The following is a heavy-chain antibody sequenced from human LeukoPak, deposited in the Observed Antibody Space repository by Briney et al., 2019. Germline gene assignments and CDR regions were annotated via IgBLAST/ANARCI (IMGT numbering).Heavy chain of an antibody. CDR2: ISSSSSYI. Sequence: KPGGSLRLSCAASGFTFSSYSMNWVRQAPGKGLEWVSSISSSSSYIYYADSVKGRFTISRDNAKNSLYLQMNSLRAKGTAVYYCARGATGWYDYWGQGTLVTVSS. CDR1: GFTFSSYS. D-gene: IGHD6-19*01. J-gene: IGHJ4*02. CDR3: ARGATGWYDY. V-gene: IGHV3-21*01.